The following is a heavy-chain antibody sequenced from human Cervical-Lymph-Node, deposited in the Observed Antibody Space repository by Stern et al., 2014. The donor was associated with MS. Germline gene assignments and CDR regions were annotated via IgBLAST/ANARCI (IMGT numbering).Heavy chain of an antibody. CDR1: GGSISSGGYY. CDR3: ARDVGIAVTGAYYYYGMDV. J-gene: IGHJ6*02. CDR2: IYYSGST. V-gene: IGHV4-31*03. Sequence: VQLVESGPGLVKPTQTLSLTCSVSGGSISSGGYYWSWIRQHPGKGLEWIGYIYYSGSTSYNPSLKSRVTISVDTSENQFSLKLSSVTAADTAVYYCARDVGIAVTGAYYYYGMDVWGQGTTVTVSS. D-gene: IGHD6-19*01.